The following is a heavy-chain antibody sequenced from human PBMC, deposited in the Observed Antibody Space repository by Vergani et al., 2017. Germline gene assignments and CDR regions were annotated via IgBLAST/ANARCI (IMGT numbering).Heavy chain of an antibody. CDR1: GGTFSSYA. Sequence: QVQLVQSGAEVKKPGSSVKVSCKASGGTFSSYAISWVRQAPGQGLEWMGGIIPIFGTANYAKKFQGRVTITADESTSTGYMELGSLRSEDTAVYYCARAGAARPHYYYYYMDVWGKGTTVTVSS. CDR3: ARAGAARPHYYYYYMDV. V-gene: IGHV1-69*01. D-gene: IGHD6-6*01. J-gene: IGHJ6*03. CDR2: IIPIFGTA.